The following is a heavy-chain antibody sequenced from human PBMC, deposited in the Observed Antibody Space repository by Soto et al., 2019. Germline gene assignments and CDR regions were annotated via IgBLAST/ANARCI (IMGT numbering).Heavy chain of an antibody. V-gene: IGHV3-48*02. Sequence: GGSLRLSCVASGFTLSSYSMNWVRQAPGKGLELISYISRSSSTTMYYADAVKGRFTISRDNAKNSLYLQMNSLRDEDKAVDYCARDRLGYSYGNSMDVWGQGTTVTVSS. CDR2: ISRSSSTTM. CDR3: ARDRLGYSYGNSMDV. CDR1: GFTLSSYS. D-gene: IGHD5-18*01. J-gene: IGHJ6*02.